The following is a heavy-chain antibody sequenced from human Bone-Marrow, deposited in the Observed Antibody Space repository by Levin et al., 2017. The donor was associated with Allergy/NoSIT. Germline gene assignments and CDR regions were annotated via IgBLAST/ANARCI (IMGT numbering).Heavy chain of an antibody. D-gene: IGHD4-17*01. Sequence: ASVKVSCKASGYTFTSYSIHWLRQAPGQGLEWMGWNNAGNGNTKFAQEVQGRVTITWDTSANTAYMELTSLRSEDTGMYFCARDHDYGPTFDYWGQGTLVTVSS. V-gene: IGHV1-3*01. CDR3: ARDHDYGPTFDY. CDR1: GYTFTSYS. J-gene: IGHJ4*02. CDR2: NNAGNGNT.